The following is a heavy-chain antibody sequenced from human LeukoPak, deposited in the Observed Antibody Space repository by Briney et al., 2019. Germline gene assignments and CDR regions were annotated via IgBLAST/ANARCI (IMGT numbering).Heavy chain of an antibody. CDR2: IKQDGSEK. J-gene: IGHJ4*02. CDR1: GFTFSSYW. D-gene: IGHD5-18*01. Sequence: PGGSLRLSCAASGFTFSSYWMSWVRQARGKGLEWVANIKQDGSEKYYVDSVKGRFTISRDDAKNSLYLQMNSLRAEDTAVYYCARYTTRRGYGYGPEGIDYWGQGTLVTVSS. V-gene: IGHV3-7*01. CDR3: ARYTTRRGYGYGPEGIDY.